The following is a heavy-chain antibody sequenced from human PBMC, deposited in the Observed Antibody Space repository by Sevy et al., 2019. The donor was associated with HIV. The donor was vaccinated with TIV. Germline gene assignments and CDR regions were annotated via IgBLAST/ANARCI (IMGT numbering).Heavy chain of an antibody. CDR1: GGSISSYY. D-gene: IGHD3-10*01. Sequence: SETLSLTCTVSGGSISSYYWSWIRQPPGKGLEWIGYIYYSGSTNYNPSLKSRVTISVDTSKNQFSLKLSSVTAADTAVYYCARHKAMVRGVWFDYWGQRTLVTVSS. CDR2: IYYSGST. J-gene: IGHJ4*02. V-gene: IGHV4-59*08. CDR3: ARHKAMVRGVWFDY.